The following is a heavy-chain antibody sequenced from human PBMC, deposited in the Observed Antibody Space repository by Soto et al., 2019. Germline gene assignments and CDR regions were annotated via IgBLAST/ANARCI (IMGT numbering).Heavy chain of an antibody. Sequence: QVQLVESGGGVVQPGRSLRLSCAASGFTFSSYAMHRVRQAPGKGLEGVAFISYDGSNKYYADSVKGRFTISRDNSKNTLYLKMNSLKAEDTAVYYCASQEGYRASIGAFDDWGQGTMVTVSS. D-gene: IGHD5-18*01. CDR2: ISYDGSNK. V-gene: IGHV3-30-3*01. CDR3: ASQEGYRASIGAFDD. CDR1: GFTFSSYA. J-gene: IGHJ4*02.